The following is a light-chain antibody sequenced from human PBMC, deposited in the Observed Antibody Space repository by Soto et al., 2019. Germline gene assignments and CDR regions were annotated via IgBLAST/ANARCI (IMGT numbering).Light chain of an antibody. V-gene: IGKV1-13*02. J-gene: IGKJ2*01. Sequence: AIQLTQSPSSLSASVGDRVTITCRASQGISSALAWYQQKPGKAPQLLIYDASILENGVSSRISVSGSGIDFTLTISSLQPEDFGTYYCQQFNSYPYTFGQRTKLEIK. CDR1: QGISSA. CDR2: DAS. CDR3: QQFNSYPYT.